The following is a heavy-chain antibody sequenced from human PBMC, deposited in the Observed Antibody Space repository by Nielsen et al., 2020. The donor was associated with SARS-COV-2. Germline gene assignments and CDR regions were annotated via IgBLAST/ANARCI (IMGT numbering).Heavy chain of an antibody. CDR2: ISAYNGNT. Sequence: ASVKVSCKASGYTFTSYGISWVRQAPGQGLEWMGWISAYNGNTNYAQKLQGRVTMTTDTSTSTAYMELRSLRSDDTAVHYCASHYYYDSSGYHYYYGMDVWGQGTTVTVSS. CDR1: GYTFTSYG. J-gene: IGHJ6*02. V-gene: IGHV1-18*01. CDR3: ASHYYYDSSGYHYYYGMDV. D-gene: IGHD3-22*01.